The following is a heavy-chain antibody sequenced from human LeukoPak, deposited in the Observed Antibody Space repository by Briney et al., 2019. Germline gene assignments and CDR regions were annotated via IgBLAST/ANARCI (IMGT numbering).Heavy chain of an antibody. Sequence: SETLSLTCSVSGGSISSYYWSWIRQPPGKGLEWIGYIYYSGRTSYNPSLKSRVTISVDTSKNQFSLRLNSVTAADTAVYYCATLCSGGSCAYYYYMDVWGKGTTVTVSS. CDR2: IYYSGRT. V-gene: IGHV4-59*12. CDR3: ATLCSGGSCAYYYYMDV. CDR1: GGSISSYY. J-gene: IGHJ6*03. D-gene: IGHD2-15*01.